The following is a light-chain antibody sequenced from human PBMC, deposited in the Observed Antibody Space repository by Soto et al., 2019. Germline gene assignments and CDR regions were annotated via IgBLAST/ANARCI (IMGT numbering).Light chain of an antibody. Sequence: EIVLTQSPATLSLSPGERATLSCRASQSVSSYLGWYQQKPGQAPRLLIYDASKRATGIPARFSGSGSRTDFTLTISGLEPEDFAVYYCQQRSNWPPMYTFGQGTKLEIK. CDR3: QQRSNWPPMYT. J-gene: IGKJ2*01. CDR1: QSVSSY. CDR2: DAS. V-gene: IGKV3-11*01.